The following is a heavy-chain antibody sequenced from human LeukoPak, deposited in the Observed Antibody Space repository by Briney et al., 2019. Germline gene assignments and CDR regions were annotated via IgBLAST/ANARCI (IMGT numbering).Heavy chain of an antibody. J-gene: IGHJ4*02. CDR3: AREAARAFDY. Sequence: GGSLRLSCAASGFTFSSYGMHWVRQAPGQGLEWVSSISDSSGGRTPYADSVKGRFTISRDDSKNTLYLQMNSLRAEDTAVYYCAREAARAFDYWGQGTLVTVSS. CDR2: ISDSSGGRT. D-gene: IGHD6-13*01. V-gene: IGHV3-23*01. CDR1: GFTFSSYG.